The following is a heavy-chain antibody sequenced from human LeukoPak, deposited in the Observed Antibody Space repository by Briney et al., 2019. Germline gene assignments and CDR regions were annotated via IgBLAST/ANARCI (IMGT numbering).Heavy chain of an antibody. CDR2: IKQDGSGK. V-gene: IGHV3-7*01. CDR1: GFTFSSYW. CDR3: ARVMSHHRVVDY. J-gene: IGHJ4*02. D-gene: IGHD3-16*01. Sequence: PGGSLRLSCAASGFTFSSYWMSWVRQGPGKGLEWVANIKQDGSGKYYVDSVKVRFTISRDNAKNSLYLQMNTLRAEDTAVYYCARVMSHHRVVDYWGQGTLVTVSS.